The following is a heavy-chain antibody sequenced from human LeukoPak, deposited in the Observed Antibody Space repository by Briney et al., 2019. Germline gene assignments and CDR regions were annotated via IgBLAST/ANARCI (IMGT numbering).Heavy chain of an antibody. CDR3: AREQWLVVVDYYYMDV. CDR2: INPNSGGT. V-gene: IGHV1-2*02. D-gene: IGHD6-19*01. J-gene: IGHJ6*03. CDR1: GYTFTGYY. Sequence: GASVKVSCKASGYTFTGYYMHWVRQAPGQGLEWMGWINPNSGGTNYAQKFQGRVTMTRDTSISTAYMELSRLRSDDTAVYYCAREQWLVVVDYYYMDVWGKGTTVTVSS.